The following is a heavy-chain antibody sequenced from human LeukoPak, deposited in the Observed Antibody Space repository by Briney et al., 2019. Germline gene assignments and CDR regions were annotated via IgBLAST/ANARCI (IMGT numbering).Heavy chain of an antibody. D-gene: IGHD3-22*01. CDR3: ARLRDYYDSSGYY. J-gene: IGHJ4*02. CDR1: GGSISSSSYY. Sequence: PSETLSLTCTVSGGSISSSSYYWGWIRQPPGKGLEWIGSIYYNGSTYYNPSLKSRVTISVDTSKNQFSLKLSSVTAADTAVYYCARLRDYYDSSGYYWGQGTLVTVSS. CDR2: IYYNGST. V-gene: IGHV4-39*01.